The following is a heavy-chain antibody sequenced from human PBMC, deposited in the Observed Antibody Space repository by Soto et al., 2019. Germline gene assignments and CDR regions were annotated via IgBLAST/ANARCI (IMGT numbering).Heavy chain of an antibody. CDR3: ARDARPKKLLWFGSHYGMDV. CDR2: INAGNGNT. V-gene: IGHV1-3*01. Sequence: SVKVSCKASGYNFTSYAMHWVRQAPGQRLEWMGWINAGNGNTKYSQKFQGRVTITRDTSASTAYMELSSLRSEDTAVYYCARDARPKKLLWFGSHYGMDVWGQGTTVTVS. D-gene: IGHD3-10*01. CDR1: GYNFTSYA. J-gene: IGHJ6*02.